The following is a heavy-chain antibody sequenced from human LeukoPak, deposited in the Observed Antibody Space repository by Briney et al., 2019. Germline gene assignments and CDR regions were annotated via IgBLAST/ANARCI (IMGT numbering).Heavy chain of an antibody. CDR1: GFTFSSYG. D-gene: IGHD3-9*01. J-gene: IGHJ4*02. V-gene: IGHV3-30*02. CDR3: AKDLPAFEWLHVYFDY. Sequence: TGGSLRLSCAASGFTFSSYGMHWVRQAPGPGLGRVAFIRFDGDNKYYADSVKGRFAISTDNSTNKLYLPMNSLRAAGEAAYDFAKDLPAFEWLHVYFDYWGQGTLVTVSS. CDR2: IRFDGDNK.